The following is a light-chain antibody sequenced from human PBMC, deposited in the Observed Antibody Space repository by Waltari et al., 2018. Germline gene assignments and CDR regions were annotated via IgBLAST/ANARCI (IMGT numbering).Light chain of an antibody. CDR1: SSHLGTGYG. J-gene: IGLJ1*01. Sequence: QSVLTQPPSASGAPGQRVTISCTWGSSHLGTGYGVHWYQQLPGTAPKPLIYTNIFRPSGLPDRFSGSKSGTSASLVIAGLQAEDAADYYCQSFDISLNGAVFGAGTKVTVL. V-gene: IGLV1-40*01. CDR2: TNI. CDR3: QSFDISLNGAV.